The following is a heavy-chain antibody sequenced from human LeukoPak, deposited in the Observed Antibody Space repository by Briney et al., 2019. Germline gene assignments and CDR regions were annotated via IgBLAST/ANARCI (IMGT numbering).Heavy chain of an antibody. Sequence: ASVKVSCKASGGTFSSYAISWVRQAPGQGLEWMGGIIPIFGTANYAQKFQGRVTITTDESTSTAYMELRSLRSEDTAVYYCARAMVRGPRMGYYFDYWGQGTLVTVSS. J-gene: IGHJ4*02. D-gene: IGHD3-10*01. CDR1: GGTFSSYA. CDR3: ARAMVRGPRMGYYFDY. V-gene: IGHV1-69*05. CDR2: IIPIFGTA.